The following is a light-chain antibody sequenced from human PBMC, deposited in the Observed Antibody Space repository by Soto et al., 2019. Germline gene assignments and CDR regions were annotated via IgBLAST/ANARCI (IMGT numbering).Light chain of an antibody. J-gene: IGKJ1*01. CDR1: QSISSY. V-gene: IGKV1-39*01. CDR3: KQSYSTLWT. CDR2: GAS. Sequence: DIQMTQSPSSLSASVGDRVTVTCRASQSISSYLNWYQQKPGKAPKLLIHGASSLQSGVPSRFSGTGSGTDFTLTISSLQPEDFATYYCKQSYSTLWTFGQGTKVEIK.